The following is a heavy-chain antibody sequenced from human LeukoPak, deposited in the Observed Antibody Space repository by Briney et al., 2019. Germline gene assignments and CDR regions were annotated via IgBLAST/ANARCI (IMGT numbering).Heavy chain of an antibody. CDR2: IWYDGSNK. CDR3: ARAVYGSGSYWFDP. CDR1: GFTFSSYG. Sequence: QSGGSLRLSCAASGFTFSSYGMHWVRQAPGKGLEWVAVIWYDGSNKYYADSVKGRFTISRDNSKNTLYLQMNSPRAEDTAVYYCARAVYGSGSYWFDPWGQGTLVTVSS. J-gene: IGHJ5*02. V-gene: IGHV3-33*01. D-gene: IGHD3-10*01.